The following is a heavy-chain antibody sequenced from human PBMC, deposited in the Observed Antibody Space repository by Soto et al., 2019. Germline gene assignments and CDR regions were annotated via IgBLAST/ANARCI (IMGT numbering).Heavy chain of an antibody. CDR3: AGNTKSAAGAAYDGLDV. V-gene: IGHV3-11*01. Sequence: QVQLVESGGDLVKPGGSLRLSCATSGFTFGGCYMSWIRQAPGKGLEWVSYISSSGFTIYYADSVKGRFTISRDNANDSLYLPMNSLRAEDTAVYYFAGNTKSAAGAAYDGLDVWGHGPTVIVSS. J-gene: IGHJ6*02. D-gene: IGHD6-25*01. CDR2: ISSSGFTI. CDR1: GFTFGGCY.